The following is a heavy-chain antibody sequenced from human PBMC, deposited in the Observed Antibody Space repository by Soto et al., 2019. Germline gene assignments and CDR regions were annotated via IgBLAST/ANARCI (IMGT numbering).Heavy chain of an antibody. CDR1: GYTFTAYF. CDR2: INPNNGAT. J-gene: IGHJ5*02. D-gene: IGHD4-17*01. Sequence: AQLVQSGAAVKKPGASVTVSCKASGYTFTAYFIHWVRQAPGQGFEWVGWINPNNGATNIARKFQGRVTMTRDTSISTAYMELSRVRSDDTAIFYCARVLTSVTTGELDPWGQGTLVTVSS. V-gene: IGHV1-2*02. CDR3: ARVLTSVTTGELDP.